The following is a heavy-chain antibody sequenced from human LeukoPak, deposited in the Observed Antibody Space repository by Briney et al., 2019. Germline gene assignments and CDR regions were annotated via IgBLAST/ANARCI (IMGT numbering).Heavy chain of an antibody. CDR1: GFTFSSYG. Sequence: GGSLRLSCAASGFTFSSYGMHWVRQAPGKGLEWVAVIWYDGSNKYYADSVKGRFTISRDNSKNTLYLQMNSLRAEDTAVYYCARDGVAEKIFDYWGQGTLVTVSS. J-gene: IGHJ4*02. CDR2: IWYDGSNK. V-gene: IGHV3-33*01. CDR3: ARDGVAEKIFDY. D-gene: IGHD3-3*01.